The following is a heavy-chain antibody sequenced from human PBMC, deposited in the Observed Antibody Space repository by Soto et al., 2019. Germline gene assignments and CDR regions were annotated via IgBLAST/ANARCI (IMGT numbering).Heavy chain of an antibody. Sequence: EVQLLESGGGLVQPGGSLRLSCAASGFFFNGFDMSWVRQAPGMRLEWVSTISANAGNINYAGSVRGRFSNSRDSSKNSVDLQMKSLSVEDTAVYFCTRGSIPAVGRVFFESWGQGTLVTVSS. CDR1: GFFFNGFD. CDR3: TRGSIPAVGRVFFES. J-gene: IGHJ4*02. D-gene: IGHD6-13*01. V-gene: IGHV3-23*01. CDR2: ISANAGNI.